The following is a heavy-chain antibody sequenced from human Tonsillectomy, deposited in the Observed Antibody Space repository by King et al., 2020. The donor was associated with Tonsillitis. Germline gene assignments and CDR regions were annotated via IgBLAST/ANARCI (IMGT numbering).Heavy chain of an antibody. Sequence: VQLVESGGGLIQPGGSLRLSCAASGFSVSRTYMNWVRQAPGKGLEWVSIISSADNTYYANSVKGRFTISRDSSKNTLFLQMNSLGAEDTATYYFARAPYSTSSFYFDFWGQGTLVTVSS. J-gene: IGHJ4*02. D-gene: IGHD6-6*01. CDR2: ISSADNT. CDR3: ARAPYSTSSFYFDF. V-gene: IGHV3-53*01. CDR1: GFSVSRTY.